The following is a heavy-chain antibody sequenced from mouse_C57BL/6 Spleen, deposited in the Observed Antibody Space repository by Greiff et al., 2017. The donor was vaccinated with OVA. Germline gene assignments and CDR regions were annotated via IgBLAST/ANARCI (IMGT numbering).Heavy chain of an antibody. CDR2: INYDGSST. J-gene: IGHJ1*03. D-gene: IGHD2-3*01. V-gene: IGHV5-16*01. Sequence: EVKLMESEGGLVQPGSSMKLSCTASGFTFSDYYMAWVRQVPEKGLEWVANINYDGSSTYYLDSLKSRFIISRDNAKNILYLQMSSLKSEDTATYYCAREALDGYYWYFDVWGTGTTVTVSS. CDR1: GFTFSDYY. CDR3: AREALDGYYWYFDV.